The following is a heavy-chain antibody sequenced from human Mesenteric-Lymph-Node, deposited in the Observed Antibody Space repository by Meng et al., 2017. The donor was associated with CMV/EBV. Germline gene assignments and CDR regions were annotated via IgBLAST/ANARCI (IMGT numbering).Heavy chain of an antibody. J-gene: IGHJ4*02. CDR2: IYTSGGGT. D-gene: IGHD4-23*01. V-gene: IGHV1-46*01. CDR3: AREYHGGHYDY. Sequence: CEASGATFGSYGISWVRQAAGQGLEWMGIIYTSGGGTNYAQKFQGRLTMTRDTSTSTVSMELSSLSSDDTAVYYCAREYHGGHYDYWGQGTLVTVSS. CDR1: GATFGSYG.